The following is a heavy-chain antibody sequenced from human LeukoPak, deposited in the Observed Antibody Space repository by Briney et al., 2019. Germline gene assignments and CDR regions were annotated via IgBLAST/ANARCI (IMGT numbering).Heavy chain of an antibody. CDR1: GYPFTNFG. J-gene: IGHJ3*02. Sequence: AASVKVSCKASGYPFTNFGITWVRQAPGQGLEGMGWISAYNGNSNYAQKFQGRVTMTTDTSTSTVYMELRSLISDDTAVYHCARTRSRFGELYDAYDIWGQGTMVTVSS. CDR3: ARTRSRFGELYDAYDI. CDR2: ISAYNGNS. D-gene: IGHD3-10*01. V-gene: IGHV1-18*01.